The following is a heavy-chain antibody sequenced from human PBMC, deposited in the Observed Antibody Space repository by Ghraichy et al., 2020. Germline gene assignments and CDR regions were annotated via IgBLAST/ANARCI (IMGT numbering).Heavy chain of an antibody. CDR2: ISGSGGST. V-gene: IGHV3-23*01. D-gene: IGHD1-26*01. J-gene: IGHJ4*02. CDR3: AKADSWSYSPIYFDY. CDR1: GFTFSSYA. Sequence: GGSLRLSCAASGFTFSSYAMSWVRQAPGKGLEWVSAISGSGGSTYYADSVKGRFTISRDNSKNTLYLQMNSLRAEDTAVYYCAKADSWSYSPIYFDYWGQGTLVTVSS.